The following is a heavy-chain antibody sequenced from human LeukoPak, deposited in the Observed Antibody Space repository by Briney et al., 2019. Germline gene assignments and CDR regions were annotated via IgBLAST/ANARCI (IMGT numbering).Heavy chain of an antibody. D-gene: IGHD5-12*01. V-gene: IGHV3-30*18. CDR1: GFTFSSYG. CDR2: ISYDGSYK. J-gene: IGHJ4*02. Sequence: GGSLRLSCAASGFTFSSYGMHWVRQAPGKGLEWVALISYDGSYKYYVDSVKGRFTISRDNSENTLYLQMNSLRAEDTAVYYCAQDRAWIEFYFWGQGTLVTVSS. CDR3: AQDRAWIEFYF.